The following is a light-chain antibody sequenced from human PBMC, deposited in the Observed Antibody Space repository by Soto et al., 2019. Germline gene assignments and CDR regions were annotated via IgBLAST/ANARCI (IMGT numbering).Light chain of an antibody. CDR1: QGVNSD. Sequence: EIVMTQSPATLSVSPGERVTLSCRASQGVNSDLAWYQQKPGQAPRLLIYGASTRATGSPARFSGSGSGTEFTLTISRLQSEDFAVYYCQQYNNTPQTFGHGTKLEIK. CDR2: GAS. CDR3: QQYNNTPQT. V-gene: IGKV3-15*01. J-gene: IGKJ2*01.